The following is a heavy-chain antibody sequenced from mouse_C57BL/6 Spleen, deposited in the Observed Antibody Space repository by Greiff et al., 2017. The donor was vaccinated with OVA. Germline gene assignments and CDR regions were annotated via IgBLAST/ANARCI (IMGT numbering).Heavy chain of an antibody. V-gene: IGHV1-26*01. CDR2: INPNNGGT. Sequence: EVQLQQSGPELVKPGASVKISCKASGYTLTDYYMNWVKQSHGKSLEWIGDINPNNGGTSYNQKFKGKATLTVDKSSSTAYMELRSLTSEDSAVYYCARRERGMDYWGQGTSVTVSS. CDR1: GYTLTDYY. CDR3: ARRERGMDY. J-gene: IGHJ4*01.